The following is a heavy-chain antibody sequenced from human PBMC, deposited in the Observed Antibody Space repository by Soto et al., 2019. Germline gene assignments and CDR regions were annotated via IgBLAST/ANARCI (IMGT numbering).Heavy chain of an antibody. V-gene: IGHV4-59*01. D-gene: IGHD5-18*01. CDR3: ARELRSSYGYPFDY. CDR2: IYYSGST. CDR1: GGSISGYF. Sequence: SETLSLTCTVSGGSISGYFWSWIRQPPGKGLEWIGYIYYSGSTNYNPSLKSRVTMSVDTSKNQFSLKLSSVTAADTAVYYCARELRSSYGYPFDYWGQGTLVTVS. J-gene: IGHJ4*02.